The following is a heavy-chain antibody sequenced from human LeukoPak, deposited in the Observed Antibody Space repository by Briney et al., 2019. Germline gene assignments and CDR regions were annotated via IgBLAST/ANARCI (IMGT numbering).Heavy chain of an antibody. J-gene: IGHJ5*02. Sequence: PGGSLRLSCAASGFTFSSYWMHWVRQAPGKGLVWISRINTDGSGTYYADSLKDRFTISRDNAKSTLYLQMNSLRADDTAVYYCARTVARQAGGWFDPWGQGTLVTVSS. CDR3: ARTVARQAGGWFDP. CDR1: GFTFSSYW. CDR2: INTDGSGT. V-gene: IGHV3-74*01. D-gene: IGHD4-23*01.